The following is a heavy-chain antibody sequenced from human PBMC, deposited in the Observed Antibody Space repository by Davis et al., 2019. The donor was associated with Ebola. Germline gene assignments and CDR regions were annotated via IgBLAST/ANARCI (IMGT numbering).Heavy chain of an antibody. CDR3: ARVQKGFGVDIVPGLDY. Sequence: PGGSLRLSCAASGLTFSVYAMQWVRQAPGKGLEWVALISYDGRNKYDADSVKGRFTISRDNSKSTLHLQMNSLRVEDTGVYYCARVQKGFGVDIVPGLDYWGQGTLVTVSS. J-gene: IGHJ4*02. V-gene: IGHV3-30*04. CDR1: GLTFSVYA. CDR2: ISYDGRNK. D-gene: IGHD5-12*01.